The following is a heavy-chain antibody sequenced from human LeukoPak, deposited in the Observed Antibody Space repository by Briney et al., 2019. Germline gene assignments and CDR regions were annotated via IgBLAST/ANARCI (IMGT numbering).Heavy chain of an antibody. CDR3: ASSLGIAAAGHDY. CDR2: INAGNGNT. CDR1: GGTFSSYA. D-gene: IGHD6-13*01. Sequence: GSSVKVSCKASGGTFSSYAISWVRQAPGQGLEWMGGINAGNGNTKYSQKFQGRVTITRDTSASTAYMELSSLRSEDTAVYYCASSLGIAAAGHDYWGQGTLVTVSS. J-gene: IGHJ4*02. V-gene: IGHV1-3*01.